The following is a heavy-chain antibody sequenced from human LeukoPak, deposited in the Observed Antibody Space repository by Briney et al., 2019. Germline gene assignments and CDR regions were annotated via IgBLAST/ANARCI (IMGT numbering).Heavy chain of an antibody. D-gene: IGHD5-18*01. Sequence: GASVKVSCKASGYTFTGYAMHWVRQAPGQRLEWMGWINAGNGNTKYSQKFQGRVTITRDTSASTAYMELSSLRSEDTAVYYCARTWIQLWLRGYYFDYWGQGTLVTVSS. CDR1: GYTFTGYA. CDR2: INAGNGNT. CDR3: ARTWIQLWLRGYYFDY. J-gene: IGHJ4*02. V-gene: IGHV1-3*01.